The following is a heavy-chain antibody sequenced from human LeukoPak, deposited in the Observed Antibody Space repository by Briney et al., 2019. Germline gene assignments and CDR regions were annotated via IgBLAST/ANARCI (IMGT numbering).Heavy chain of an antibody. CDR3: ARAGYSYGYGYYYMDV. CDR2: INHSGST. Sequence: SETLSLTCAVYGGSFSGYYWSWIRQPPGKGLEWIGEINHSGSTNYNPSLKSRVTISVDTSKNQSSLKLSSVTAADTAVYYCARAGYSYGYGYYYMDVWGKGTTVTVSS. D-gene: IGHD5-18*01. CDR1: GGSFSGYY. J-gene: IGHJ6*03. V-gene: IGHV4-34*01.